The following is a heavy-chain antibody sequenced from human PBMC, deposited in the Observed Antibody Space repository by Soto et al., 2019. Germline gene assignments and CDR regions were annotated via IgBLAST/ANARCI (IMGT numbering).Heavy chain of an antibody. D-gene: IGHD5-18*01. V-gene: IGHV3-73*02. CDR1: GFAFSDSA. J-gene: IGHJ4*02. CDR2: IRGKRGNDGT. Sequence: EVQLVESGGGLVQPGGSLKLSCAASGFAFSDSAMHWVRQASGKGLEWIGRIRGKRGNDGTAYAASVKGRFTISRDDXXTTTDLQMNSLKIEDTAVYYCTRRRDWTAVDPLHYWCQGTLVTVSS. CDR3: TRRRDWTAVDPLHY.